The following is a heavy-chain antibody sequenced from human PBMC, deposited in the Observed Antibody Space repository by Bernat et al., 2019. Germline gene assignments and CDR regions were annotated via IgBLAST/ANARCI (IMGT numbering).Heavy chain of an antibody. Sequence: QVQLVQSGAEVKKPGASVKVSCKASGYTFTSYGISWVRQAPGQGLEWMGWISAYNGNTNYAQKLQGRVTMTTDTSTSTAYMELRSLRSDDTAVYYCARADYDVWSGLIRGWFDPWGQGTLVTVSS. CDR1: GYTFTSYG. CDR2: ISAYNGNT. V-gene: IGHV1-18*01. J-gene: IGHJ5*02. D-gene: IGHD3-3*01. CDR3: ARADYDVWSGLIRGWFDP.